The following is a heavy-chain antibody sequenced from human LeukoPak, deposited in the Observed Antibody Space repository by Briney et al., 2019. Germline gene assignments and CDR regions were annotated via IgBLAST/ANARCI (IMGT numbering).Heavy chain of an antibody. CDR1: GGSISSYY. CDR3: ASALQPYYYYDSGSISYFDY. J-gene: IGHJ4*02. D-gene: IGHD3-10*01. Sequence: SETLSLTWTVSGGSISSYYWSWIRQPAGKGLEWIGRIYTSGSTNYNPSLKSRVTMSVDTSKNQFSLKLSSVTAADTAVYYCASALQPYYYYDSGSISYFDYWGQGNLVTVSS. V-gene: IGHV4-4*07. CDR2: IYTSGST.